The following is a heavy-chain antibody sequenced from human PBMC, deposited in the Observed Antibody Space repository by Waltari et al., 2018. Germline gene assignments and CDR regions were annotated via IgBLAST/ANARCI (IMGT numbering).Heavy chain of an antibody. Sequence: QVQLQEPGPGLVTPSQTLSLTCTAHGYPTRSGNYYWHWTRQPSGKGLEWLGYINSTGATSYNPSLRNRITMSLDASKGEFSMNMRSLTAADTAVYYCVRTLGFCTASTCSYGYFDLWGRGTLVAVSP. J-gene: IGHJ2*01. CDR2: INSTGAT. CDR3: VRTLGFCTASTCSYGYFDL. D-gene: IGHD3-10*01. CDR1: GYPTRSGNYY. V-gene: IGHV4-30-4*01.